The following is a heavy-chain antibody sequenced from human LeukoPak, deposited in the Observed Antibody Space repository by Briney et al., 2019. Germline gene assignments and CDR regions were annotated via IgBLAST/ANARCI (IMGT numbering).Heavy chain of an antibody. CDR3: ARHTNYFDC. J-gene: IGHJ4*02. Sequence: PSETLSLTCTVSGDSISSYYWSWIRQPPGKGLEWIGYTHYSGTSDYNPSLKSRVTISVDTPKNQFSLKLTSVTAADPAIYYCARHTNYFDCWGQGALVTVSS. D-gene: IGHD1-1*01. CDR2: THYSGTS. V-gene: IGHV4-59*01. CDR1: GDSISSYY.